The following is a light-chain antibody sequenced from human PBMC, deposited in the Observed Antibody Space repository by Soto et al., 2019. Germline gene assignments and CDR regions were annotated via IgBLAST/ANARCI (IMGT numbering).Light chain of an antibody. Sequence: DIQMTQSPSSLSASVGDRVTITCRASQSISSYLNWYQQKPGKAPKLLIYAASSLQRGFPSRFSGSGSGTDFTLTISSLEPEDFATYSCQQSYSTPFSFGPGTKVDIK. V-gene: IGKV1-39*01. J-gene: IGKJ3*01. CDR2: AAS. CDR1: QSISSY. CDR3: QQSYSTPFS.